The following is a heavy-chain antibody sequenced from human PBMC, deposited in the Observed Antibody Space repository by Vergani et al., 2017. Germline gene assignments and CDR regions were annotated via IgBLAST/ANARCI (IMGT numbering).Heavy chain of an antibody. CDR2: IHPADSDT. J-gene: IGHJ4*02. V-gene: IGHV5-51*01. CDR1: GYSFTNYW. D-gene: IGHD3-22*01. Sequence: EVQLVQSGAEVKKPGESLKISCQTSGYSFTNYWIGWVRQMPGKGLEWMGIIHPADSDTRYSPSFQGQVTISVDKSISTAYLQRSSLRASDSAMYYCARLYGRDSSGSKYCDYWGQGTLVTVSS. CDR3: ARLYGRDSSGSKYCDY.